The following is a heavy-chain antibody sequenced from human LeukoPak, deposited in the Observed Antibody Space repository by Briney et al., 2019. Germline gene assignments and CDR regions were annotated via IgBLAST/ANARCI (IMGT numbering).Heavy chain of an antibody. V-gene: IGHV3-15*01. D-gene: IGHD2-15*01. J-gene: IGHJ4*02. CDR1: GFTFTTAW. CDR2: IKSRPDGGAA. Sequence: GGSLRLSCAASGFTFTTAWMSWVRQAPGKGXEWVARIKSRPDGGAADYAAPAKGRFAISRDDSKDTLYMQMNSLKSEDTAVYFCTRGGSAFDHWGQGTLVTVSS. CDR3: TRGGSAFDH.